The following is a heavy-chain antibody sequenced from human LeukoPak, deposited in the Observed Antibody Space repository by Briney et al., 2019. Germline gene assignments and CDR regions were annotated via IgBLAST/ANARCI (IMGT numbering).Heavy chain of an antibody. Sequence: SETLSLTCTVSGGSISSRSYYWGWIRQPPGKGLEWIGSIYYSGSTYYNPSLKSRVTISVDTSKNQFSLKLSSVTAADTAVYYCAGRPYYDILTGPDGAFDIWGQGTMVTVSS. J-gene: IGHJ3*02. D-gene: IGHD3-9*01. CDR2: IYYSGST. V-gene: IGHV4-39*01. CDR3: AGRPYYDILTGPDGAFDI. CDR1: GGSISSRSYY.